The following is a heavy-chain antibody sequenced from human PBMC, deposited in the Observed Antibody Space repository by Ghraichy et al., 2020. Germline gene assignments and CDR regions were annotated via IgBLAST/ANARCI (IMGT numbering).Heavy chain of an antibody. D-gene: IGHD5-18*01. CDR1: GFTFDDYT. Sequence: GGSLRLSCAASGFTFDDYTMHWVRQAPGKGLEWVSLISWDGGSTYYADSVKGRFTISRDNSKNSLYLQMNSLRTEDTALYYCAKDLEEGYSYGIDYWGQGTLVTVSS. CDR3: AKDLEEGYSYGIDY. V-gene: IGHV3-43*01. CDR2: ISWDGGST. J-gene: IGHJ4*02.